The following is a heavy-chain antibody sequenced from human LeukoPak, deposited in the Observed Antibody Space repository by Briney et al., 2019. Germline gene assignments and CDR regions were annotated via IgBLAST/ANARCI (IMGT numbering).Heavy chain of an antibody. V-gene: IGHV4-61*02. D-gene: IGHD6-19*01. CDR3: ARDGWAGTDY. CDR2: IYTSGST. CDR1: GGSISSGSYY. Sequence: SETLSLTCTVSGGSISSGSYYWRWIRQPAGKGLEWIGRIYTSGSTNYNPSLKSRVTISVDTSKNQFSLKLSSVTAADTAVYYCARDGWAGTDYWGQGTLVTVSS. J-gene: IGHJ4*02.